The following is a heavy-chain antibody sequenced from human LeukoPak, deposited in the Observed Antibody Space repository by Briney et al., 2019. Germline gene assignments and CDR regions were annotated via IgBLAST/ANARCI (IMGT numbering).Heavy chain of an antibody. Sequence: GGSLRLSCAASGFTFSSYAMSWVRQAPGKGLEWVSAISGSGGSTYYADSVKGRFTISRDNSKNTLYLQMNSLRAEDTAVYYCAKVAFKCSSGWYGVFSLHYFDYWGQGTLVTVPS. V-gene: IGHV3-23*01. D-gene: IGHD6-19*01. J-gene: IGHJ4*02. CDR1: GFTFSSYA. CDR3: AKVAFKCSSGWYGVFSLHYFDY. CDR2: ISGSGGST.